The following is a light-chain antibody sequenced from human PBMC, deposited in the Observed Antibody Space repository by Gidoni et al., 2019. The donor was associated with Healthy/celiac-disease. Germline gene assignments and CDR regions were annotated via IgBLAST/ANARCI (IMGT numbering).Light chain of an antibody. V-gene: IGKV1-39*01. Sequence: DKQMNQSSSSLSASVGDRVTITCRASQSISSYLNWYQQKPGKAPKLLIYAASSLQSGVPSRFSGSGSGTDFTLTISSLQPEDFATYYCQQSYSTPLYTFGQGTKLEIK. J-gene: IGKJ2*01. CDR3: QQSYSTPLYT. CDR1: QSISSY. CDR2: AAS.